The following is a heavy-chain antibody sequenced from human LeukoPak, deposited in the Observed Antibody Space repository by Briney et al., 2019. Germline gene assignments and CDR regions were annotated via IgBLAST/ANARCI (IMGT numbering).Heavy chain of an antibody. CDR1: GLAFSSYS. Sequence: GGSLRLSCVASGLAFSSYSMHWVRQAPGKGLEWVAVIWYDGSNTYYADSVKGRFTISRDNSKNTLYLQMTSLGVEDTAVYHCARDKSPGWFDPWGQGTLVTVSS. CDR2: IWYDGSNT. J-gene: IGHJ5*02. CDR3: ARDKSPGWFDP. V-gene: IGHV3-33*08.